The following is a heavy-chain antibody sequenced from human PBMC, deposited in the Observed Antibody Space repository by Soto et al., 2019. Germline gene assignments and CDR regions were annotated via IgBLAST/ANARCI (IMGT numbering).Heavy chain of an antibody. CDR2: INHSGST. D-gene: IGHD7-27*01. CDR1: GGSFSGYY. Sequence: ETLSLTCAVYGGSFSGYYWSWIRQSPGKGLEWIGEINHSGSTNYNPSLQSRVTMSVDTSKNQVFLRLSSVTAADTAIYYCARANWYCEYWGQGVLVTVSS. V-gene: IGHV4-34*01. J-gene: IGHJ4*02. CDR3: ARANWYCEY.